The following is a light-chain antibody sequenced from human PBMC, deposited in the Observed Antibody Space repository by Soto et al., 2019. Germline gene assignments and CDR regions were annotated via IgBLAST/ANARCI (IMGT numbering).Light chain of an antibody. CDR3: QKSYIIPYT. CDR1: HRIASY. CDR2: TAS. Sequence: DIQMTQSTSSLSASVGDRVTITCRASHRIASYLNGYQQKPGKARKVLIDTASSLQNGVPSRFSGSVSCTEFTSPISSLQAEDYATSYWQKSYIIPYTFGQGTKMEI. V-gene: IGKV1-39*01. J-gene: IGKJ2*01.